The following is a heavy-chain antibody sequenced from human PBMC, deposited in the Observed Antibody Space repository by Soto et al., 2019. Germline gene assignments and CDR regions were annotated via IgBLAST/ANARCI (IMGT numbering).Heavy chain of an antibody. D-gene: IGHD6-6*01. Sequence: ATLGNPTQTLTLNCSFPGFSLSPRGVGVGLIPQPPGKALGWLAAVFWGDDKRYSPSLKNRLFITKDTSKNQVVLTMTDMDPVDTATYFCAHSGGRQAPPKPWTWGVVGPDLPPSLGPFDSWGQGTLVTVSS. CDR1: GFSLSPRGVG. CDR2: VFWGDDK. CDR3: AHSGGRQAPPKPWTWGVVGPDLPPSLGPFDS. V-gene: IGHV2-5*02. J-gene: IGHJ4*02.